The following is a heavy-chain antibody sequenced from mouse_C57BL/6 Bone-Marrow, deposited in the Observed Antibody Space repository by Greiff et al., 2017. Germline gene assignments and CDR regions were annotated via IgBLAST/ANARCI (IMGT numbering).Heavy chain of an antibody. J-gene: IGHJ2*01. CDR1: GYTFTSYW. CDR2: IYSSYSYT. Sequence: QVQPQQPGAEPVMPGALVKLFCKASGYTFTSYWMPWVKQRPGQGLEWIGEIYSSYSYTNHNQKFKGKSTLAVTKSSRPTYMQLSSLTSEDSAFCYCALYPYYVGYWGQGTTLTVSA. V-gene: IGHV1-69*01. D-gene: IGHD2-1*01. CDR3: ALYPYYVGY.